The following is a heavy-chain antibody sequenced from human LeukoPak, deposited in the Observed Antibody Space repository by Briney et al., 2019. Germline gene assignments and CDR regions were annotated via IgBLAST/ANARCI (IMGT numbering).Heavy chain of an antibody. CDR1: GFTFSSYG. CDR3: AKNRGYNYGNDAFDI. V-gene: IGHV3-30*18. Sequence: GGSLRLSCAASGFTFSSYGMHWVRQAPGKGLEWVAVISYDGSNKYYADSVKGRFTISRDNSKNTLYLQMNSLRAEDTAVYYCAKNRGYNYGNDAFDIWGQGTVVTVSS. CDR2: ISYDGSNK. J-gene: IGHJ3*02. D-gene: IGHD5-18*01.